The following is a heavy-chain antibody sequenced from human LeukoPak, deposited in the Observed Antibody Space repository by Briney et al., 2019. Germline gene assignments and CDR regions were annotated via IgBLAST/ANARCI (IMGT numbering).Heavy chain of an antibody. CDR3: AKDSATMVRGVMEFDP. CDR1: GFTFDDYA. Sequence: PGRSLRLSCAASGFTFDDYAMHWVRHAPGKGLEWVSGISWNSGSIGYADSVKGRFTISRDNAKNSLYLQMNSLRAEDTALYYCAKDSATMVRGVMEFDPWGQGTLVTVSS. CDR2: ISWNSGSI. V-gene: IGHV3-9*01. J-gene: IGHJ5*02. D-gene: IGHD3-10*01.